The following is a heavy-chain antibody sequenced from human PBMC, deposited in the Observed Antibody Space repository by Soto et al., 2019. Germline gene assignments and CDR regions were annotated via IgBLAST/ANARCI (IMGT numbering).Heavy chain of an antibody. Sequence: GGSLRLSCAASGFTFSSYGMHWVRQAPGKGLEWVAVISYDGSNKYYADSVKGRFTISRDNSKNTLYLQMNSLRAEDTAVYYCAKLHYYDSSGLGGDDAFDIWGQGTMVTVSS. CDR3: AKLHYYDSSGLGGDDAFDI. D-gene: IGHD3-22*01. V-gene: IGHV3-30*18. J-gene: IGHJ3*02. CDR1: GFTFSSYG. CDR2: ISYDGSNK.